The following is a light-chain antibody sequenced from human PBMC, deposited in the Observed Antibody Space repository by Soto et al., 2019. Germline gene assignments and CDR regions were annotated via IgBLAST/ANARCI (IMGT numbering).Light chain of an antibody. Sequence: DIVMMQSPGTLSVSPGERATLSCRASESVSGDLAWYQQKPGQAPRLLIYGPSTRATGIPARFSGSGSGTEFTLTISGLQSEDFAMYFCQQYKRWPITFGQGTRLEIK. J-gene: IGKJ5*01. V-gene: IGKV3-15*01. CDR1: ESVSGD. CDR2: GPS. CDR3: QQYKRWPIT.